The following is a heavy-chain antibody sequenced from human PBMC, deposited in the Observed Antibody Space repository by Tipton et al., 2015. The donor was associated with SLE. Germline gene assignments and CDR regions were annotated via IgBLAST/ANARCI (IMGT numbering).Heavy chain of an antibody. Sequence: LRLSCTVSGGSISSYYWSWIRQPPGKGLEWIGYIYYSGSTNYNPSLKSRVTISVDTSKNQFSLKVKSVTAADPAVYYCARISGSYGHEIDNWGQGTLATVPS. CDR2: IYYSGST. V-gene: IGHV4-59*01. CDR3: ARISGSYGHEIDN. D-gene: IGHD3-10*01. J-gene: IGHJ4*02. CDR1: GGSISSYY.